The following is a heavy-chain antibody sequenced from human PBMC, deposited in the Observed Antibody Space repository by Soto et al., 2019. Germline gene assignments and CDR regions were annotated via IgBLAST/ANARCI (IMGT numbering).Heavy chain of an antibody. Sequence: GASVKVSCKASGYTFTSYGISWVRQAPGQGLEWMGWISAYNGNTNYAQKFQGRVTITADKSTSTAYMELSSLRSEDTAVYYCASGSGPTYYYYGMDAWGQGTTVTVSS. CDR3: ASGSGPTYYYYGMDA. D-gene: IGHD3-10*01. J-gene: IGHJ6*02. V-gene: IGHV1-18*01. CDR1: GYTFTSYG. CDR2: ISAYNGNT.